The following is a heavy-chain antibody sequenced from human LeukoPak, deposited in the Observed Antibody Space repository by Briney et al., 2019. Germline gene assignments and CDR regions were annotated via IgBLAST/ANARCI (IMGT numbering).Heavy chain of an antibody. CDR1: GFPFSSYG. J-gene: IGHJ4*02. V-gene: IGHV3-30*02. CDR3: AKDLRPYCSSTSCYPYYFDY. Sequence: GGSLRLSCAASGFPFSSYGMHWVRQAPGKGLEWVAFIRYEGSNKYYSDSVKGRFTISRDNSKNTLYLQMNSLRAEDTAVYYCAKDLRPYCSSTSCYPYYFDYWGQGTLVTVSS. CDR2: IRYEGSNK. D-gene: IGHD2-2*01.